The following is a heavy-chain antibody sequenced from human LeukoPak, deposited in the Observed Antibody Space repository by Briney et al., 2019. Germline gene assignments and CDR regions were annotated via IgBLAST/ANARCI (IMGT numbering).Heavy chain of an antibody. Sequence: SETLSLTCTVSGGSIRTYYWSWIRQPPGKGLEWIGYISYSGRTNYKPSLNSRVTISVDTSKNQFSLKLTSVTPEDTAVYYRARGTGSILRGGANAFDIWGQGTMVTVSS. CDR3: ARGTGSILRGGANAFDI. CDR2: ISYSGRT. D-gene: IGHD2-15*01. CDR1: GGSIRTYY. J-gene: IGHJ3*02. V-gene: IGHV4-59*12.